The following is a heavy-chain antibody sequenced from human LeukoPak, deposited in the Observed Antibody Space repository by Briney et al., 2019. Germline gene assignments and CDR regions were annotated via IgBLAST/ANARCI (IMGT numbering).Heavy chain of an antibody. CDR2: ITGSGGDT. Sequence: GGSLRLSCAASGFTFSSYAMSWVRQAPGKGLEWVSAITGSGGDTYYADSVKGRFTISRDNSKNTLYLQMNSLRAEDTAVYYCAKASGASRPYYFDYWGQGTLVTVSS. D-gene: IGHD3-10*01. CDR1: GFTFSSYA. CDR3: AKASGASRPYYFDY. J-gene: IGHJ4*02. V-gene: IGHV3-23*01.